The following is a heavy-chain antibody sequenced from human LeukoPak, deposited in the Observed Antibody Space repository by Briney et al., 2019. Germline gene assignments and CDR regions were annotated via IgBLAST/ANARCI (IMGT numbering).Heavy chain of an antibody. J-gene: IGHJ6*04. CDR3: ARLGYCSSASCYYGMDV. V-gene: IGHV5-51*01. Sequence: GESLKISCQASGYSFSTYWIAWVRHMSGEGLEWVGIIYPGDSDTRYSPSFQGQVTKSVNKSISTAYLRWGSLKASDSAMYYCARLGYCSSASCYYGMDVWGEGTTVTVSS. CDR1: GYSFSTYW. D-gene: IGHD2-2*01. CDR2: IYPGDSDT.